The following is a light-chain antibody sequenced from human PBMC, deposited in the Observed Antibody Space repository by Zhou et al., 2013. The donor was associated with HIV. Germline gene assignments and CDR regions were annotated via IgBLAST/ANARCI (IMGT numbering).Light chain of an antibody. CDR2: SAS. CDR3: QQYNSYSFT. Sequence: DIQMTQSPSSLSASAGDTVTITCRASQDINHFLAWYQQTAGQVPKLLIHSASSLASSGVPSRFSGSGSGTDFTLTISNLQPEDFATYYCQQYNSYSFTFGPGTKVDIK. J-gene: IGKJ3*01. V-gene: IGKV1-27*01. CDR1: QDINHF.